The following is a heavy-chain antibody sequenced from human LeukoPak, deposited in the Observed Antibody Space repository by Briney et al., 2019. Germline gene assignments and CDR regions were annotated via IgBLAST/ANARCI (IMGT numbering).Heavy chain of an antibody. CDR1: GGSISSYY. J-gene: IGHJ5*02. CDR2: IYYSGST. CDR3: ARVRDFHWFDP. Sequence: PSETLSLTCTVSGGSISSYYWSWIRQPPGKGLEWIGYIYYSGSTNYNPSLKSRVTISVDTSKNQFSLKLSSVTAADTAVYYCARVRDFHWFDPWGQGTLVTVSS. D-gene: IGHD3-3*01. V-gene: IGHV4-59*01.